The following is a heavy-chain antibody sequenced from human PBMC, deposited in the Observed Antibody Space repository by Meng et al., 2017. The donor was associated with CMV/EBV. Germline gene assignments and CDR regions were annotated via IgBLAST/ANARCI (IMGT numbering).Heavy chain of an antibody. CDR1: DFAVSNVF. J-gene: IGHJ4*02. D-gene: IGHD4/OR15-4a*01. Sequence: CGVSDFAVSNVFMNWVRQAPGKGLEWVGRIKGEADGGTTDYAAPVRGRFIISRDDSKNTVYLEMKSLQVDDAAVYYCSYGANYYFDYWGPGTLVTVSS. CDR3: SYGANYYFDY. V-gene: IGHV3-15*07. CDR2: IKGEADGGTT.